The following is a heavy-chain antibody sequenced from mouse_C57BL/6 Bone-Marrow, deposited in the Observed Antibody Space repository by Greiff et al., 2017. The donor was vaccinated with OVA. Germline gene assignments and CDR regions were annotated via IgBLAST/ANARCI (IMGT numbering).Heavy chain of an antibody. D-gene: IGHD2-3*01. CDR1: GYAFSSYW. CDR2: IYPGDGDT. Sequence: VQRVESGAELVQPGASVKISCKASGYAFSSYWLNWVKQRPGKGLEWIGQIYPGDGDTNYNGKFKGKATLTADKSSSTAYMQLSSLTSEDSAVYFCARRGLLPAWFAYWGQGTLVTVSA. CDR3: ARRGLLPAWFAY. V-gene: IGHV1-80*01. J-gene: IGHJ3*01.